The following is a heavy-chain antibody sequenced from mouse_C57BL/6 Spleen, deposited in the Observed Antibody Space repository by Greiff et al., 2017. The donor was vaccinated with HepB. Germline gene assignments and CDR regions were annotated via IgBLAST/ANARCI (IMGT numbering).Heavy chain of an antibody. Sequence: VQLQQSGAELVRPGASVKLSCTASGFNIKDYYMHWVKQRPEQGLEWMGRIEPEDGDTEYAPKFQGKATMTADTSSNTAYLQLSSLTSEDTAVYYCTTGGYGGGYYFDYWGQGTTLTVSS. CDR2: IEPEDGDT. J-gene: IGHJ2*01. D-gene: IGHD2-2*01. CDR3: TTGGYGGGYYFDY. CDR1: GFNIKDYY. V-gene: IGHV14-1*01.